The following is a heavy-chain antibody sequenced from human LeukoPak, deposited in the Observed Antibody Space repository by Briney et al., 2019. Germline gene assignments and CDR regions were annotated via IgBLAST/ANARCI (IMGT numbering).Heavy chain of an antibody. J-gene: IGHJ4*02. D-gene: IGHD6-13*01. CDR1: GGSISSGDYC. CDR2: IYYSGST. Sequence: SETLSLTCTVSGGSISSGDYCWSWIRQPPGKGLEWIGYIYYSGSTCYNPSLKSRVTISVDTSKNQFSLKLSSVTAADTAVYYCARMVYSSSLIDYWGQGTLVTVSS. V-gene: IGHV4-30-4*01. CDR3: ARMVYSSSLIDY.